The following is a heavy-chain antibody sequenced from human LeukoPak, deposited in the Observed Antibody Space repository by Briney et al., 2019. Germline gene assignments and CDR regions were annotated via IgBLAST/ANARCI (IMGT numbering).Heavy chain of an antibody. CDR3: ARYCSSTSCQGYYYGMDV. D-gene: IGHD2-2*01. CDR2: INHSGST. Sequence: SETLSLTCAVYGGSFSGYYWSWIRQPPGKGLEWIGGINHSGSTNYNPSLKSRVTISVDTSKNQFSLKLGSVTAADTAVYYCARYCSSTSCQGYYYGMDVWGQGTTVTVSS. V-gene: IGHV4-34*01. CDR1: GGSFSGYY. J-gene: IGHJ6*02.